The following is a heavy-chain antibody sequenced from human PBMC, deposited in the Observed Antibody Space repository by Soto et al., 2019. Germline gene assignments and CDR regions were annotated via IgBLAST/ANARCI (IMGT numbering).Heavy chain of an antibody. CDR1: GFTFGTVG. V-gene: IGHV3-33*01. D-gene: IGHD2-15*01. J-gene: IGHJ4*02. CDR2: IYYDGSNK. CDR3: ARDGVRATPFRGSLDY. Sequence: QVQLVESGGGVVQPGGSLRLSCAASGFTFGTVGMHWIRQAPGKGLEWVAVIYYDGSNKHYAESVKGRFTISRDNSANTLHLQMNSLRVEDTGVYYCARDGVRATPFRGSLDYWGQGLLVTVSS.